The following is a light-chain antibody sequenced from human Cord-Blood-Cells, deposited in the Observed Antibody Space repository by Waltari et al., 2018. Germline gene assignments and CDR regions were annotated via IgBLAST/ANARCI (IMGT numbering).Light chain of an antibody. J-gene: IGLJ2*01. CDR2: DVS. CDR3: SSYTSSSTRV. Sequence: QSALTQPASVSGSPGQSITISCTGTSSDVGGYNYVSWYQQHTGKAPKLMIYDVSNRPSGVSKRFSGSKSGNTASLTISLLQAEDEADYYCSSYTSSSTRVFGGGTKLTVL. V-gene: IGLV2-14*01. CDR1: SSDVGGYNY.